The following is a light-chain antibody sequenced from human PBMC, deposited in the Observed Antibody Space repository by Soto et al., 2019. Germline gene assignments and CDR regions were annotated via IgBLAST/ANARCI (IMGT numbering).Light chain of an antibody. CDR2: GAS. J-gene: IGKJ1*01. CDR1: QSVSSSY. CDR3: QQYCCSRT. V-gene: IGKV3-20*01. Sequence: EIVLTQSPGTLSLSPGERATLSCRASQSVSSSYLAWYQQKPGQAPRLLIYGASSRATGIPDRFSGSGSGTDFTLTISRLEPEDVEVYYCQQYCCSRTFGQGTKVEIK.